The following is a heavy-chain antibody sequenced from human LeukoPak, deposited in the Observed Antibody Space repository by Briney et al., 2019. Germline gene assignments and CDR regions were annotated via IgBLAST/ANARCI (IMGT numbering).Heavy chain of an antibody. CDR2: IRYDGDNK. V-gene: IGHV3-30*02. CDR1: GFTFSSYG. J-gene: IGHJ6*03. CDR3: AKDQNANYFYYIDA. Sequence: QSGGSLRLSCAASGFTFSSYGIHWVRQAPGKGLEWMAFIRYDGDNKYYADSVKGRFTISRDNSKNTLYLQMNSLRPEDTAVYYCAKDQNANYFYYIDAWGKGTTVTISS.